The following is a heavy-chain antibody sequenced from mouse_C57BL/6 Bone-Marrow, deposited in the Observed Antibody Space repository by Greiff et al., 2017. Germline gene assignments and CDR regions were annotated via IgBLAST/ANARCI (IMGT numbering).Heavy chain of an antibody. J-gene: IGHJ4*01. CDR3: ARPMDY. V-gene: IGHV5-12*01. CDR1: GFTFSDYY. Sequence: EVKLMESGGGLVQPGGSLKLSCAASGFTFSDYYMYWVRQTPEKRLEWVAYISNGGGSTYYPDTVKGRFTISRDNAKNTLYLQMSRLKSEDTAMYYCARPMDYWGQGTSVTVSS. CDR2: ISNGGGST.